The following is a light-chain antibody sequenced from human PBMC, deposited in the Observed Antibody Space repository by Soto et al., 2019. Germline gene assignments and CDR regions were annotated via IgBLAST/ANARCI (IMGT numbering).Light chain of an antibody. V-gene: IGLV2-14*01. CDR2: EVS. J-gene: IGLJ2*01. CDR1: SSDVGGYNY. CDR3: SSYTSSSTPP. Sequence: QSALTQPASVSGSPGQSITISCIGTSSDVGGYNYVSWYQQHPGKAPKLMIYEVSNRPSGVSNRFSGSKSGNTASLTISGLQAEDEADYYCSSYTSSSTPPFGGGTKLTVL.